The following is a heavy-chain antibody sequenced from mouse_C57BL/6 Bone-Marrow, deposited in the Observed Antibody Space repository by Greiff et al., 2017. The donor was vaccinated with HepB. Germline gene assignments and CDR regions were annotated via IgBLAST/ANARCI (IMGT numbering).Heavy chain of an antibody. V-gene: IGHV1-22*01. CDR1: GYTFTDYN. CDR2: INPNNGGT. CDR3: ARNGYDYDGPWFAY. J-gene: IGHJ3*01. D-gene: IGHD2-4*01. Sequence: EVQLQQSGPELVKPGASVKMSCKASGYTFTDYNMHWVKQSHGKSLEWIGYINPNNGGTSYNQKFKGKATLTVNKSSSTAYMELRSLTSEDSAVYYCARNGYDYDGPWFAYWGQGTLVTVSA.